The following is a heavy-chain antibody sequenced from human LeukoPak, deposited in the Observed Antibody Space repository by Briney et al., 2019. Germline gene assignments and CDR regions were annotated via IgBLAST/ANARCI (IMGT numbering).Heavy chain of an antibody. V-gene: IGHV3-30*18. CDR1: GFTFSSYG. J-gene: IGHJ6*02. D-gene: IGHD5-12*01. CDR2: ISYDGSNK. CDR3: AKGMLRGYSGYDSGDPYGMDV. Sequence: PGGSLRLSCAASGFTFSSYGMHWVRQAPGKGLEWVAVISYDGSNKYYVDSVKGRFTISRDNSKNTLYLQMNSLRAEDTAVYYCAKGMLRGYSGYDSGDPYGMDVWGQGTTVTVSS.